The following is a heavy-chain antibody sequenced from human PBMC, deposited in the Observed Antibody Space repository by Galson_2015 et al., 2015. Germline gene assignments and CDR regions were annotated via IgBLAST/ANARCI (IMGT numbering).Heavy chain of an antibody. CDR2: TIPIFGTA. CDR3: ASPYGDYINYYGMDV. CDR1: GGTFSSYA. Sequence: SVKVSCKASGGTFSSYAISWVRQAPGQGLEWMGGTIPIFGTANYAQKFQGRVTITADKSTSTAYMELSSLRSEDTAVYYCASPYGDYINYYGMDVWGQGTTVTVSS. D-gene: IGHD4-17*01. V-gene: IGHV1-69*06. J-gene: IGHJ6*02.